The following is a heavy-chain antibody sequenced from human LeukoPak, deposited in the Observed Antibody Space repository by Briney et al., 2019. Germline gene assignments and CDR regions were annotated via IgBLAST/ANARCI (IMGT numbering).Heavy chain of an antibody. D-gene: IGHD1-14*01. J-gene: IGHJ6*02. CDR1: GGSFSGYY. V-gene: IGHV4-34*03. Sequence: SETLSLTCAVYGGSFSGYYWSWIRQPPGKGLEWIGEINHSGSTNYNPSLKSRVTISVDTSKNQFSLKLNSVTAADTAVYYCTKHRYSMNVWGQGTTVTVSS. CDR2: INHSGST. CDR3: TKHRYSMNV.